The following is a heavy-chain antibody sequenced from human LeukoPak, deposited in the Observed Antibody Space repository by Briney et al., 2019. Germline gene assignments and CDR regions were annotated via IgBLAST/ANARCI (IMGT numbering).Heavy chain of an antibody. Sequence: KPSETLSLTCTVSGGSISSSSYYWGWIRQPPGKGLEWMGSIYYSGSTYYNPSLKSRVTISVDTSKNQFSLKLSSVTAADTAVYYCARERIVGATFPFDYWGQGTLVTVSS. CDR2: IYYSGST. CDR1: GGSISSSSYY. J-gene: IGHJ4*02. V-gene: IGHV4-39*07. D-gene: IGHD1-26*01. CDR3: ARERIVGATFPFDY.